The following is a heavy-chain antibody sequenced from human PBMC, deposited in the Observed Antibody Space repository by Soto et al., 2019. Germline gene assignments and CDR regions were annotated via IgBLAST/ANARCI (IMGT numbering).Heavy chain of an antibody. D-gene: IGHD3-16*01. CDR2: IYYSGNT. V-gene: IGHV4-59*01. Sequence: SETLSLTCTFSVGSISSYYWSWIRHPPGKGLEWIGYIYYSGNTNYNPSLKSRVTISVDRSKNQFSLKLSSVTAADTAVYYCARFKRTTPAYTFDYCGQVTLVTXS. CDR1: VGSISSYY. CDR3: ARFKRTTPAYTFDY. J-gene: IGHJ4*02.